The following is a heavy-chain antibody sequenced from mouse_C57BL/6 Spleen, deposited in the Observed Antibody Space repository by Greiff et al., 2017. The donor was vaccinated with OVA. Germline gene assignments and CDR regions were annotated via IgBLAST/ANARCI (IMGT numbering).Heavy chain of an antibody. CDR1: GYTFTSYW. CDR3: ASSYGNWAMDY. Sequence: QVQLKQPGAELVKPGASVKMSCKASGYTFTSYWITWVKQRPGQGLEWIGDIYPGSGSTNYNEKFKSKATLTVDTSSSTAYMQLSSLTSEDSAVYYCASSYGNWAMDYWGQGTSVTVSS. V-gene: IGHV1-55*01. CDR2: IYPGSGST. J-gene: IGHJ4*01. D-gene: IGHD2-1*01.